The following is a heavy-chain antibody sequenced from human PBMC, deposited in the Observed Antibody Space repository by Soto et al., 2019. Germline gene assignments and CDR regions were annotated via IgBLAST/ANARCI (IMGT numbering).Heavy chain of an antibody. V-gene: IGHV4-31*03. CDR3: ARDLSGGYCSSTSCYGGNWFDP. D-gene: IGHD2-2*01. Sequence: SETLSLTCTVSGGSISSGGYYWSWIRQHPGKGLEWIGYIYYSGSTYYNPSLKSRVTISVDTSKNQFSLKLSSVTAADTAVYYCARDLSGGYCSSTSCYGGNWFDPWGQGTLVTVSS. CDR1: GGSISSGGYY. J-gene: IGHJ5*02. CDR2: IYYSGST.